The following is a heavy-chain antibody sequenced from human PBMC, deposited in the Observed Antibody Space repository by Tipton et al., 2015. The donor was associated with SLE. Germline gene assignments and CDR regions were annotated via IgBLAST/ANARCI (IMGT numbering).Heavy chain of an antibody. CDR2: VYYTGTT. D-gene: IGHD2-8*01. CDR1: SGSISTYY. J-gene: IGHJ3*02. Sequence: TLSLTCTVSSGSISTYYWNWIRQSPGKGLEWTGYVYYTGTTNYNPSLKSRVTMSVDTSKNQFSLKLRSVTAADTALYYCAREMGRQAFDIWGQGTMVTVSS. V-gene: IGHV4-59*01. CDR3: AREMGRQAFDI.